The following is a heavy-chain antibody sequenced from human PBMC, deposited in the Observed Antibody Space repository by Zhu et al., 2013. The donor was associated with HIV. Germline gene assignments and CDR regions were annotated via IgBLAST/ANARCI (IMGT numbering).Heavy chain of an antibody. Sequence: QVQLVQSGAEVKKPGSSVKVSCKASGGTFSSYAISWVRQAPGQGLEWMGGIIPIFGTANYAQKFQGRVTITADESTSTAYMELSSLRSEDTAVYYCARKFWTPGTGYYTHLDYWGRGNPGHRLL. J-gene: IGHJ4*02. CDR3: ARKFWTPGTGYYTHLDY. CDR1: GGTFSSYA. D-gene: IGHD3-9*01. V-gene: IGHV1-69*01. CDR2: IIPIFGTA.